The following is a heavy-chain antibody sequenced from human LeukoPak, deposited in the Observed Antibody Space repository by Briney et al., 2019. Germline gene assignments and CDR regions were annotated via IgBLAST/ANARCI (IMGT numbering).Heavy chain of an antibody. CDR2: ISSSSSYI. CDR3: ARDLQITIFGVVPLSFDP. D-gene: IGHD3-3*01. J-gene: IGHJ5*02. V-gene: IGHV3-21*01. CDR1: GFTFSSYS. Sequence: PAGPLRLSCAASGFTFSSYSMNWVRQAPGKGLEWVSSISSSSSYIYYADSVKGRFTISRDNAKNSLYLQMNSLRAEDTAVYYCARDLQITIFGVVPLSFDPWGQGTLVTVSS.